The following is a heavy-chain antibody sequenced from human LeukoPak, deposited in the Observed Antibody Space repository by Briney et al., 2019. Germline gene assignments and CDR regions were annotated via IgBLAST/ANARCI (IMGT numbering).Heavy chain of an antibody. J-gene: IGHJ4*02. CDR2: IHSGGST. CDR1: GLTVSSNY. CDR3: ARGQQPFDC. Sequence: GGSLRLSCAASGLTVSSNYMNWVRQAPGKGLEWVSVIHSGGSTYYADSVKGRFTISRDNSKNTLYLQMTGLRADDTAVYYCARGQQPFDCWGQGTLVTVSS. V-gene: IGHV3-53*01. D-gene: IGHD6-13*01.